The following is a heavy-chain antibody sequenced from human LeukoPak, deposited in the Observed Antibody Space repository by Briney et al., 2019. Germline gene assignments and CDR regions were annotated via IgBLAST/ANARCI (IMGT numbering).Heavy chain of an antibody. J-gene: IGHJ1*01. V-gene: IGHV1-69*13. CDR3: ARVLPREGELRFLEWPGGYFQH. Sequence: SVKVSCKASGGTFSSYAISWVRQAPGQGLEWMGGIIPIFGTANYAQKFQGRVTITADESTSTAYMELSSLRSEDTAVYYCARVLPREGELRFLEWPGGYFQHWGQGTLVTVSS. CDR1: GGTFSSYA. D-gene: IGHD3-3*01. CDR2: IIPIFGTA.